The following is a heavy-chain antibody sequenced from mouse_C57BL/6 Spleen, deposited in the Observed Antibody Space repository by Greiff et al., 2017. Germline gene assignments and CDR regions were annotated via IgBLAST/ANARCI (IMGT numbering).Heavy chain of an antibody. CDR3: RYYYGSSYYFDY. CDR2: INPNNGGT. D-gene: IGHD1-1*01. Sequence: VQLQQSGPELVKPGASVKMSCKASGYTFTDYNMHWVKQSHGKSLEWIGYINPNNGGTSYNQKFKGKATLTVNKSSSTAYMELRSLTSEDSAVYYCRYYYGSSYYFDYWGQGTTLTVSS. V-gene: IGHV1-22*01. CDR1: GYTFTDYN. J-gene: IGHJ2*01.